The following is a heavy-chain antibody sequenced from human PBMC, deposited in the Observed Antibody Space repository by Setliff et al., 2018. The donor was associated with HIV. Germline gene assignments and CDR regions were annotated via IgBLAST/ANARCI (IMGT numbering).Heavy chain of an antibody. CDR2: INHSGST. CDR3: ARREGAGKFDY. J-gene: IGHJ4*02. Sequence: PSETLSLTCAVYGGSFSDNSWTWVRQTPGKGLEWIGEINHSGSTKYTSSLKSRVTISIDTSKNQFSLKLSSVTAADMGVYYCARREGAGKFDYWGQGTLVTVSS. CDR1: GGSFSDNS. V-gene: IGHV4-34*01.